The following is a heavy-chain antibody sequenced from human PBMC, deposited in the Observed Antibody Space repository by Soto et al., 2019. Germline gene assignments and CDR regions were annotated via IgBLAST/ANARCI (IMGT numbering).Heavy chain of an antibody. J-gene: IGHJ5*02. V-gene: IGHV4-4*02. CDR1: GGSISSSNW. CDR3: ARESGYDRNWFDP. CDR2: IYHSGST. Sequence: PSETLSLTCAVSGGSISSSNWWSWVRQPPGKGLEWIGEIYHSGSTNYNPSLKSRVTISVDKSKNQFSLKLSSVTAADTAVYYCARESGYDRNWFDPWGQGTLVTVSS. D-gene: IGHD5-12*01.